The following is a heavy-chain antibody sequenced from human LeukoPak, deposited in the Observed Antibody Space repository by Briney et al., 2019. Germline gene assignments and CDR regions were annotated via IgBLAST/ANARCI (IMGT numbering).Heavy chain of an antibody. Sequence: PGGSLRLSCAASGFTFSSYAMSWVRQAPGKGLEWVSAISGSGGSTYYADSVKGRFTISRDNSKSTLYLQMNSLRAEDTAVYYCAKRRNTDTRRVVPAPPVDYWGQGTLVTVSS. CDR1: GFTFSSYA. V-gene: IGHV3-23*01. J-gene: IGHJ4*02. CDR3: AKRRNTDTRRVVPAPPVDY. D-gene: IGHD2-2*01. CDR2: ISGSGGST.